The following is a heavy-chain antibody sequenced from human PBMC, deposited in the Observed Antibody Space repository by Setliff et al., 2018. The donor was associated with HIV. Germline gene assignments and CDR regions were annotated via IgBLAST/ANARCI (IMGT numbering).Heavy chain of an antibody. CDR1: GYTFTSYG. CDR3: ASAYDYYMDV. CDR2: IIPILGMA. V-gene: IGHV1-69*10. Sequence: SVKVSCKASGYTFTSYGFNWVRQAPGQGLEWMGWIIPILGMAKYTQKFQGRVTITADKSTSTAYMELSSLKSEDTAVYYCASAYDYYMDVWGKGTTVTVSS. J-gene: IGHJ6*03.